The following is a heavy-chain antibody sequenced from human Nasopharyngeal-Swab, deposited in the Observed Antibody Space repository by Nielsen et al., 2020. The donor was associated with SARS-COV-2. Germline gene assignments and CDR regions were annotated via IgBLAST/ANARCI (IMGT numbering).Heavy chain of an antibody. CDR1: GFTFSSYA. V-gene: IGHV3-23*01. Sequence: GGSLRLSCAASGFTFSSYAMRWVRQAPGKGLEWVSTISGSGVSTYYADSVKGGFTIARDNSKNTLYLQMNSLRAEDTAVYYYAKDQGSGWYHDAFDIWGQGTMVTVSS. CDR2: ISGSGVST. CDR3: AKDQGSGWYHDAFDI. D-gene: IGHD6-19*01. J-gene: IGHJ3*02.